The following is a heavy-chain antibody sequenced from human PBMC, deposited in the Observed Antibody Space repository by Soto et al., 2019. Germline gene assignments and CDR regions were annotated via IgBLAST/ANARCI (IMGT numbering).Heavy chain of an antibody. CDR1: GGSFSGYY. CDR2: INHSGST. CDR3: ARGVYYYDSSGYYEDY. Sequence: QVQLQQWGAGLLKPSETLSLTCAVYGGSFSGYYWSWIRQPPGKGLEWIGEINHSGSTNYNPSLKSRVTIAVDTSKNQFSRKLSSVTAADTAVYYCARGVYYYDSSGYYEDYWGQGTLVTVSS. V-gene: IGHV4-34*01. D-gene: IGHD3-22*01. J-gene: IGHJ4*02.